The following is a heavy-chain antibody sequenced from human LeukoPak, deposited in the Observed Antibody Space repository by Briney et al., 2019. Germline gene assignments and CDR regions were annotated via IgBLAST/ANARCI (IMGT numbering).Heavy chain of an antibody. V-gene: IGHV4-59*02. Sequence: PSETLSLTCSVSGGTVSSNYWSWIRQPPGKGLEWIGYTHHSGSTSYDPSLKSRVAISVDTSKNQFSLKLSSVTAADTAVYYCARALDYYDSSGLVYWGQGTLVTVSS. CDR3: ARALDYYDSSGLVY. CDR2: THHSGST. D-gene: IGHD3-22*01. CDR1: GGTVSSNY. J-gene: IGHJ4*02.